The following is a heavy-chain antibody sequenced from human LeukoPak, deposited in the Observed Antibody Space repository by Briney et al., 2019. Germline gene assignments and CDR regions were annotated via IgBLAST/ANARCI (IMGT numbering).Heavy chain of an antibody. CDR3: ARGHLGLGS. CDR2: IKQDGSEK. V-gene: IGHV3-7*01. J-gene: IGHJ4*02. Sequence: PGGSLRLSCAASGFTFSSYWMSWVRQAPGKGLEWVANIKQDGSEKYYVDSVKGRFTFSRDNSKSTLLLQMNSLRAEDTAVYYCARGHLGLGSWGKGTLVSVSS. CDR1: GFTFSSYW. D-gene: IGHD3-16*01.